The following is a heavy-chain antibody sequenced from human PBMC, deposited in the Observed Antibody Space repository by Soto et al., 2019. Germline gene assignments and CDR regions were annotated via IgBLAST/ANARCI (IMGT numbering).Heavy chain of an antibody. CDR1: GYSFTSYW. Sequence: AGESLKISCKGSGYSFTSYWISWVRQMPGKGLEWMGRIDPSGSYTNYSPSFQGHVTISADKSISTAYLQWSSLKASDTAMYYCARLTSNWFDPWGQGTLVTVSS. D-gene: IGHD7-27*01. V-gene: IGHV5-10-1*01. J-gene: IGHJ5*02. CDR3: ARLTSNWFDP. CDR2: IDPSGSYT.